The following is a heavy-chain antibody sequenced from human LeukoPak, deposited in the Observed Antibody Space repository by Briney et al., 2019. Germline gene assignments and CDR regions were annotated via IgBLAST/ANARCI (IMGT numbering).Heavy chain of an antibody. Sequence: TGGSLRLSCAASGFTFSSYGMHWVRQAPGKGLEWVAVISYDGSNKYYADSVKGRFTISRDNSKNTLYLQMNSLRAEDTAVYYCAKDSGSYPDLDYWGQGTLVTVSS. V-gene: IGHV3-30*18. J-gene: IGHJ4*02. CDR1: GFTFSSYG. CDR3: AKDSGSYPDLDY. D-gene: IGHD1-26*01. CDR2: ISYDGSNK.